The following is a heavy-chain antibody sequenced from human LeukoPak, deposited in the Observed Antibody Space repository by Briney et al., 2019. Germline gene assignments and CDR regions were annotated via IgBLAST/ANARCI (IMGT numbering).Heavy chain of an antibody. Sequence: AGGSLRLSCAASGFTFSSYAMSWVRQTPGKGLEWVSGISGSGDSTYYADSVKGRFTISRDSSKNTLYLQMNSLRADDTAVYYCAKSAESPPTGEIDYWGQGTLVTVSS. CDR3: AKSAESPPTGEIDY. J-gene: IGHJ4*02. D-gene: IGHD7-27*01. CDR1: GFTFSSYA. V-gene: IGHV3-23*01. CDR2: ISGSGDST.